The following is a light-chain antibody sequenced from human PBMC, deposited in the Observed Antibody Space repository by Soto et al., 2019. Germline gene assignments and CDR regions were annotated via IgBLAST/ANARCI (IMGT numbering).Light chain of an antibody. Sequence: ILMTQSPATLSVSPGERATLSCRASQSVSNNLAWYQQKPGQAPRLLIYDASTRATGIPARFSGSGSGTEFTLTISGLQSEDFAVYYCQQSYSTRTFGQGTKVEIK. CDR2: DAS. CDR1: QSVSNN. J-gene: IGKJ1*01. CDR3: QQSYSTRT. V-gene: IGKV3-15*01.